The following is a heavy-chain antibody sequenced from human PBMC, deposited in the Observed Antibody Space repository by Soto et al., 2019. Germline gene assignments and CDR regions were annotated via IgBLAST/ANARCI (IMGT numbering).Heavy chain of an antibody. CDR2: IKQDGSEK. Sequence: GGSLRLSCAASGFTFSRYWMSWVRQAPGKGLEWVANIKQDGSEKYYVDSVKGRFTISRDNPKNSLYLQMNSLRTEDTAVYYCARYDFWSGHYDYFEYWGQGTLVTVSS. V-gene: IGHV3-7*01. J-gene: IGHJ4*02. CDR1: GFTFSRYW. D-gene: IGHD3-3*01. CDR3: ARYDFWSGHYDYFEY.